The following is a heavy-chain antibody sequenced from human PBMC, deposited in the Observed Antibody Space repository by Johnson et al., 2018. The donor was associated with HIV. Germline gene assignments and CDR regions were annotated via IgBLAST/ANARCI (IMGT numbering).Heavy chain of an antibody. J-gene: IGHJ3*02. CDR3: AKDPGWFGEPGDAFDI. CDR2: ISGSGGST. D-gene: IGHD3-10*01. Sequence: VQLVESGGGLVQPGGSLRLSCAASGFTFSSYAMSWVRQAPGKGLEWVSAISGSGGSTYYADSVKGRFPISRDNSKNTLYLQMNSLRAEDTAVYYCAKDPGWFGEPGDAFDIWGQGTMVTVSS. CDR1: GFTFSSYA. V-gene: IGHV3-23*04.